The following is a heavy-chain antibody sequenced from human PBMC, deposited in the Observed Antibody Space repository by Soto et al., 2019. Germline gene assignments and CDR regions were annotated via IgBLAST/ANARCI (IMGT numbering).Heavy chain of an antibody. CDR2: IYYGGST. CDR1: GGSISSGFNY. CDR3: ARGHDYGGNEFNFDY. D-gene: IGHD4-17*01. Sequence: QVQLQESGPGLVKPSQTLSLTCSVSGGSISSGFNYWSWIRQQPGKGLEWIGYIYYGGSTYYNPSLKSRVTISVDTSKNQFSLKLSSVTAADTAVYYCARGHDYGGNEFNFDYWGQGTLVTVSS. V-gene: IGHV4-31*03. J-gene: IGHJ4*02.